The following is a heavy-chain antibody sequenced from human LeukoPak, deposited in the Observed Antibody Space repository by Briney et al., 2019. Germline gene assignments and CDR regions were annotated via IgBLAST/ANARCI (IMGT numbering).Heavy chain of an antibody. CDR2: TTFDGRNN. Sequence: PGGSLRLSCAASGFTFRLFAMHWVRQSPGKALEWVAVTTFDGRNNYYADSVKGRFTISRDNSKNTLYLQMNSLRAEDTAVYYCARAKVFDYWGQGTLVTVSS. CDR3: ARAKVFDY. CDR1: GFTFRLFA. J-gene: IGHJ4*02. V-gene: IGHV3-30*04.